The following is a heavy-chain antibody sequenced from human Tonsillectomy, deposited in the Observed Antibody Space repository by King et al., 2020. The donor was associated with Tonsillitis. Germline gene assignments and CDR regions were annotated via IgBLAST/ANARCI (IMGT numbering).Heavy chain of an antibody. D-gene: IGHD4-11*01. V-gene: IGHV3-21*01. Sequence: VQLVESGGGLVKPGGSLRLSCAASGFTFSSYSMNWVRQAPGKGLEWVSSISSSSSYIYYADSVKGRFTISRDNAKNSLYLQMNSLRAEDTAVYYCARDRIDNSNRWFDPWGQGTLVTVSS. CDR3: ARDRIDNSNRWFDP. CDR1: GFTFSSYS. J-gene: IGHJ5*02. CDR2: ISSSSSYI.